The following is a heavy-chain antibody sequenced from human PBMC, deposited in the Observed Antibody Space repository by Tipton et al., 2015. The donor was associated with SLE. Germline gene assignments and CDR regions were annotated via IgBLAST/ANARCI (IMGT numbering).Heavy chain of an antibody. Sequence: TLSLTCTVFGGSISSYYWGWIRQPAGKGLEWIGQIHSIGSTSYNPTLKSRVSISVDMSKNQVSLKLSSVTAADTAVYYCARRKVGGPVDSWGQGTLVTVSS. V-gene: IGHV4-4*07. D-gene: IGHD1-26*01. CDR3: ARRKVGGPVDS. CDR2: IHSIGST. CDR1: GGSISSYY. J-gene: IGHJ4*02.